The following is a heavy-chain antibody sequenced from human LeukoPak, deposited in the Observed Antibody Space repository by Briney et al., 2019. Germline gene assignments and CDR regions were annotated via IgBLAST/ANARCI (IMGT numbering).Heavy chain of an antibody. D-gene: IGHD2-15*01. CDR3: ARAGGYCGRISCPYYFDY. CDR1: GFTFTRSA. CDR2: IVVGSGNT. J-gene: IGHJ4*02. Sequence: SVKVSCKASGFTFTRSAMQWVRQARGQRLEWIGWIVVGSGNTKYAQKFQERVTITRDMSTGTAYMELSSLRSEDTAVYYCARAGGYCGRISCPYYFDYWGQGSLVAVPS. V-gene: IGHV1-58*02.